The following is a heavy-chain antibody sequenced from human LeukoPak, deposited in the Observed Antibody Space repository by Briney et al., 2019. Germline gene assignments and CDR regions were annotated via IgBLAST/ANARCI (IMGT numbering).Heavy chain of an antibody. J-gene: IGHJ4*02. V-gene: IGHV1-46*01. CDR3: ARAFDQDLWYSEIDY. CDR2: INPSGGST. CDR1: GFTFISLY. Sequence: ASVKVSCKASGFTFISLYMHWVRQAPGQGLEWMGIINPSGGSTSYAQKFQGRVTMTRDTSTSTVYMELSSLRSEDTAVYYCARAFDQDLWYSEIDYWGQGTLVTVSS. D-gene: IGHD6-13*01.